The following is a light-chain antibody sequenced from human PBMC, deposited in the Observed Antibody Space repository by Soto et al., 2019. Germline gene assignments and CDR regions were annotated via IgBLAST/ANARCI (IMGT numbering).Light chain of an antibody. CDR1: SSNVGSYKL. J-gene: IGLJ1*01. V-gene: IGLV2-23*02. Sequence: QSVLTQPASVSGSPGQSITISCTGTSSNVGSYKLVSWYQQHPGKAPKLMIFEVNKRPSGVSNRFSGSKSGNTASLTISGLKVEDEADYYCCSSGGSPTYVFETGTKLTVL. CDR2: EVN. CDR3: CSSGGSPTYV.